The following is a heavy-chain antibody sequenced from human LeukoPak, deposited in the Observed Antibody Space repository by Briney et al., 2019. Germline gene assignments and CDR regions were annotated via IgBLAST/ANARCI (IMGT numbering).Heavy chain of an antibody. CDR3: ARLRGVAAFDI. Sequence: SETLSLTCTVSGGSISSYYWSWIRQPPGKGLEWIGYIYYSGSTNYNPSLKSRVTISVDTSKNQFSPKLSSVTAADTAVYYCARLRGVAAFDIWGQGTMVTVSS. D-gene: IGHD2-15*01. V-gene: IGHV4-59*08. CDR1: GGSISSYY. J-gene: IGHJ3*02. CDR2: IYYSGST.